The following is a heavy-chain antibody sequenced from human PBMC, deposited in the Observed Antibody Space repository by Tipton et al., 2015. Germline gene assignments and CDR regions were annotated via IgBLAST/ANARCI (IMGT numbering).Heavy chain of an antibody. V-gene: IGHV4-61*01. J-gene: IGHJ3*02. CDR3: ARDPDAFDI. CDR1: GGSVRSGSYY. Sequence: TLSLTCTVSGGSVRSGSYYWSWIRQPPGKGLEWIGYIYYSGSTNYNPSLKSRLTISAATSKNQFSLKLSSVTAADTAVYYCARDPDAFDIWGQGTMVTVSS. CDR2: IYYSGST.